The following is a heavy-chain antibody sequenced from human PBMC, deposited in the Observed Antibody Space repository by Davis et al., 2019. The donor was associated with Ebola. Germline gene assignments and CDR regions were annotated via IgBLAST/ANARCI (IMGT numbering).Heavy chain of an antibody. CDR2: IIPIFGTA. V-gene: IGHV1-69*13. D-gene: IGHD3-10*01. CDR3: AGGGLWFGELGYYYMDV. Sequence: SVKVSCKASGGTFSSYAISWVRQAPGQGLEWMGGIIPIFGTANYAQKFQGRVTITADESTSTAYMELSSLRSEDTAVYYCAGGGLWFGELGYYYMDVWGKGTTVTVSS. J-gene: IGHJ6*03. CDR1: GGTFSSYA.